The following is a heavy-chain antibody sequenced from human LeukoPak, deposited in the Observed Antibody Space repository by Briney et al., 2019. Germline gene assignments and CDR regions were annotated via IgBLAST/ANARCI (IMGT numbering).Heavy chain of an antibody. D-gene: IGHD3-22*01. J-gene: IGHJ5*02. Sequence: SETLSLTCTVYGVYISSYYWSWIRQPPGKGLEWIGYIYYSGSTNYNPSLKSRVTISVDTSKNQFSLKLSSVTAADTAVYYCARHWEDDSSGYYFNWFDPWGQGTLVTVSS. V-gene: IGHV4-59*08. CDR1: GVYISSYY. CDR2: IYYSGST. CDR3: ARHWEDDSSGYYFNWFDP.